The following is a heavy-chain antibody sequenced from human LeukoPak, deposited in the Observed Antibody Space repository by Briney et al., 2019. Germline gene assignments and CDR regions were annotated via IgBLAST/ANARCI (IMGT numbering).Heavy chain of an antibody. J-gene: IGHJ4*02. V-gene: IGHV4-39*01. CDR2: IYYSGST. Sequence: NPSETLSLTCTVSGGSINSTNYYWGWIRQPPGKGLEWIGSIYYSGSTYYNPSLRSRVTISVDTSKNQFSLKLSSVTAADTAVYYCAWHGYSSRWSHLYWGQGTLVTVSS. CDR3: AWHGYSSRWSHLY. D-gene: IGHD4-11*01. CDR1: GGSINSTNYY.